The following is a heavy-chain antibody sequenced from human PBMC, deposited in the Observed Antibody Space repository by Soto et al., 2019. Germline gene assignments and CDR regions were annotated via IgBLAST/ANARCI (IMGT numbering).Heavy chain of an antibody. D-gene: IGHD3-16*01. CDR3: ARDWGFGY. CDR1: GFTFSSHW. J-gene: IGHJ4*02. CDR2: IKQDGSEK. Sequence: EVLLVESGGGLVQPGGSLRVSCAASGFTFSSHWMSWVRQAPGKGLEWVANIKQDGSEKNYVDSVKGRFTISRDNAGNSLHLQMNSLRAKDTAVYYCARDWGFGYCGRGTLVTVSS. V-gene: IGHV3-7*01.